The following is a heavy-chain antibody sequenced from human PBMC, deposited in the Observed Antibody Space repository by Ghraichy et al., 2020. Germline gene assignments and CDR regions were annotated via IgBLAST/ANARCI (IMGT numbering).Heavy chain of an antibody. Sequence: SETLSLTCAVYGGSFSGYYWSWIRQPPGKGLEWIGEINHSGSTNYNPSLKSRVTISVDTSKNQFSLKLSSVTAADTAVYYCARGQTSPDIVLMSSQFGYYYGMDVWGQGTTVTVSS. V-gene: IGHV4-34*01. CDR3: ARGQTSPDIVLMSSQFGYYYGMDV. D-gene: IGHD2-8*01. J-gene: IGHJ6*02. CDR1: GGSFSGYY. CDR2: INHSGST.